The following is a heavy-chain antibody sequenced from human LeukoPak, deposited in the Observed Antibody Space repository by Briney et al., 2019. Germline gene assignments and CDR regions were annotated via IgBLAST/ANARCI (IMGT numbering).Heavy chain of an antibody. CDR2: INTNTGNP. V-gene: IGHV7-4-1*02. Sequence: GASVKVSCKASGYTFTNYAINWVRQAPGQGLEWMGWINTNTGNPTYVQGFTGRFVFSLDTSVSTAYLQISSLKAEDTAVSYCARTLTVAGGKYFQHWGQGTLVTVSS. CDR3: ARTLTVAGGKYFQH. D-gene: IGHD6-13*01. CDR1: GYTFTNYA. J-gene: IGHJ1*01.